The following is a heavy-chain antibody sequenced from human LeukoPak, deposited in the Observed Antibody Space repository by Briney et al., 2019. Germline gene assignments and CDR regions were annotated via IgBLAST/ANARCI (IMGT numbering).Heavy chain of an antibody. CDR1: GFIFSTYG. J-gene: IGHJ4*02. CDR2: INGDGSDT. Sequence: GGSLRLSCAVSGFIFSTYGIHWVRQAPGKGLEWVSRINGDGSDTNYADSVKGRFTISRDHAKNTVYLQMNSLRAEDTAVYYCARIYYYFDYWGQGTLVTVSS. CDR3: ARIYYYFDY. V-gene: IGHV3-74*01. D-gene: IGHD3-10*01.